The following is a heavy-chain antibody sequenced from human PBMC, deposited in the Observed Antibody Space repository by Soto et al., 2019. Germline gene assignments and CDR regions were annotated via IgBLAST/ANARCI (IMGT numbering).Heavy chain of an antibody. V-gene: IGHV3-23*04. Sequence: EVQLVDSGGGLVQPGGSLRLSCAASGFIFSNYVMSWVRQAPGKGLEWVSFISDSGGTSYYADAVTGRFTITRDNSKNPLYLQMNSLRAEDTAIYYCAKRPRALLTFDYWGQGTLVTVSS. CDR1: GFIFSNYV. CDR3: AKRPRALLTFDY. J-gene: IGHJ4*02. D-gene: IGHD1-26*01. CDR2: ISDSGGTS.